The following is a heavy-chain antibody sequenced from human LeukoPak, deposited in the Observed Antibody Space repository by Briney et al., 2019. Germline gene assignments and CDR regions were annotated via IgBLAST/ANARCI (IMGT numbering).Heavy chain of an antibody. D-gene: IGHD3-22*01. V-gene: IGHV4-59*08. CDR3: ARQGDYYDSSGYFDY. CDR1: GGSICSYY. CDR2: IYYSGST. J-gene: IGHJ4*02. Sequence: SETLSLTCTVSGGSICSYYWSWIRQPPGKGLEWIGYIYYSGSTNYNPSLKSRVTISVDTSKNQFSLKLSSVTAADTAVYYCARQGDYYDSSGYFDYWGQGILVTVSS.